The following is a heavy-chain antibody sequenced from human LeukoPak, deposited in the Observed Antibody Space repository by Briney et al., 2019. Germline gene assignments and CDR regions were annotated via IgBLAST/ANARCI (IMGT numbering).Heavy chain of an antibody. CDR2: IYYSGST. CDR3: ARVYSSGWSESFDY. Sequence: SEILSLTCTVSGGSISSYYWSWIRQPPGKGLEWIGYIYYSGSTNYNPSLKSRVTISVDTSKNQFSLKLSSVTAADTAVYYCARVYSSGWSESFDYWGQGTLVTVSS. CDR1: GGSISSYY. D-gene: IGHD6-19*01. J-gene: IGHJ4*02. V-gene: IGHV4-59*01.